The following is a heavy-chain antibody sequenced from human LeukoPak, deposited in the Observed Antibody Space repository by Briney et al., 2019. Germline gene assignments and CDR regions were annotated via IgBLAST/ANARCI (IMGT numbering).Heavy chain of an antibody. Sequence: HPGGSLRLSCAASRFIFNNYGLVWVRQAPGKGLEWVSAISNDGGGTTYADFVKGRFSVSRDNSKNTLFLQMNSLRAEDTALYYCAKGSSGYFFDLWGQGTLVTVSS. J-gene: IGHJ4*02. D-gene: IGHD3-22*01. CDR3: AKGSSGYFFDL. CDR1: RFIFNNYG. V-gene: IGHV3-23*01. CDR2: ISNDGGGT.